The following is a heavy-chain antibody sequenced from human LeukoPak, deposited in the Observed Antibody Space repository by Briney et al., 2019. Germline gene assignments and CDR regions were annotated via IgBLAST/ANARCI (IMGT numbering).Heavy chain of an antibody. J-gene: IGHJ3*02. CDR3: ARSSYYYAADAFDI. V-gene: IGHV4-59*01. D-gene: IGHD3-10*01. CDR1: GGSISSYY. CDR2: IYYSGST. Sequence: PSETLSLTCTVSGGSISSYYWSWIRQPPGKGLEWIGYIYYSGSTNYNPSLKSRVTISVDTSKTQFSLKLSSVTAADTAVYYCARSSYYYAADAFDIWGQGTMVTVSS.